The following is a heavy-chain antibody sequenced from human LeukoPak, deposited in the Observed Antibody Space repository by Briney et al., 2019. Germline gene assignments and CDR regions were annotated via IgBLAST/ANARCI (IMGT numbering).Heavy chain of an antibody. CDR3: ARVPNSSGWSTFDY. CDR1: GFTFSSYA. CDR2: ISSNGGNT. V-gene: IGHV3-64*01. Sequence: PGGSLRLSCAASGFTFSSYAMHWVRQAPGRGLEYVSAISSNGGNTFYANSVKGRFTVSRDSSKSTLYLQMGSLRPEDTAVYYCARVPNSSGWSTFDYWGLGTLVTVSS. D-gene: IGHD6-19*01. J-gene: IGHJ4*02.